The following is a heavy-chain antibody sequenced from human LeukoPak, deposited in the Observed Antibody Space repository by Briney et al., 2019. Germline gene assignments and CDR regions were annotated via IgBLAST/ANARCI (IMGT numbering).Heavy chain of an antibody. CDR1: GGSISSYY. CDR2: IYYSVST. V-gene: IGHV4-59*08. D-gene: IGHD3-22*01. Sequence: SETLSLTCTVAGGSISSYYWSWIRQPPGKGLEWIWYIYYSVSTNYNPSLKSRVTISVDTSKNQFSLKLSSVTAADTAMYYCARLTMIVEDYYYYGMDVWGQGTTVTVSS. CDR3: ARLTMIVEDYYYYGMDV. J-gene: IGHJ6*02.